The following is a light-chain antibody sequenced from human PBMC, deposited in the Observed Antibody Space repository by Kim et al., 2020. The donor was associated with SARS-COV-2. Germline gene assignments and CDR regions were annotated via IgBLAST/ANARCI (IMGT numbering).Light chain of an antibody. CDR2: DVT. CDR3: SSYTSTTTLV. CDR1: SSDVGYYNF. Sequence: QSVLTQPASVSGSPGQSITISCTGTSSDVGYYNFVSWYQHHPGKPPKLIIYDVTKRPSGFSNRFSGSKSGNTASLTISGLQAEDEADYYCSSYTSTTTLVFGGGTKVTVL. J-gene: IGLJ2*01. V-gene: IGLV2-14*03.